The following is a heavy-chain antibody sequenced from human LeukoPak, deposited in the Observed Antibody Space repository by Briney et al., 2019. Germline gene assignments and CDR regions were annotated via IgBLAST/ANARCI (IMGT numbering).Heavy chain of an antibody. Sequence: PSETLSLTCTVSGGSISSYYWSWIRQPPGKGLEWIGYIYYSGSTNYNPSLKSRVTISVDTSKNQFSLKLSSVTAADTAVYYCARLWMLWFGELPYYFDYWGQGTLVTVSS. CDR3: ARLWMLWFGELPYYFDY. D-gene: IGHD3-10*01. CDR2: IYYSGST. CDR1: GGSISSYY. V-gene: IGHV4-59*08. J-gene: IGHJ4*02.